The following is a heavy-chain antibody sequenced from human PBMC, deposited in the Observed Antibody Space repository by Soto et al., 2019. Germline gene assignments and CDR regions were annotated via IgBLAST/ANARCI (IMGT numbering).Heavy chain of an antibody. CDR1: GYTFTIYG. J-gene: IGHJ4*02. V-gene: IGHV1-18*04. Sequence: QVQLVQSGAEVKKPGASVKVSCKASGYTFTIYGISWVRQAPGQGLEWIGWISGYNGNTDYAQNLQDRVTLTTDASTSSVYMELRSLISDDTAVYYCARVDYYDSSGYYGYWGQGTLITVSS. CDR3: ARVDYYDSSGYYGY. CDR2: ISGYNGNT. D-gene: IGHD3-22*01.